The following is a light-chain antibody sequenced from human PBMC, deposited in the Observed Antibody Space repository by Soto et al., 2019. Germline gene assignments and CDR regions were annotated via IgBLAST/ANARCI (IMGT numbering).Light chain of an antibody. CDR2: AAS. J-gene: IGKJ3*01. V-gene: IGKV1-27*01. CDR1: QGINNF. Sequence: DIQMTQSPSSLSASVGDRVTITCRASQGINNFLAWYQQKQGKVPKLLIYAASTLQSGVRSRFSGSGSGTDFTLTISSLQPEDVATYYGQKYNSAPFTFGPGTKVDIK. CDR3: QKYNSAPFT.